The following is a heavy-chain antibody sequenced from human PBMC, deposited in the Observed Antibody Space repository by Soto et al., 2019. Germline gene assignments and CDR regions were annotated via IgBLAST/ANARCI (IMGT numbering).Heavy chain of an antibody. Sequence: PGGSLSLSCTASGFTFGHYAMSWFRQAPGKGLKWVGFIRSKAYGGTTEYAASVIGRFTISRDDSKNIAYLQMNSLKTEDTAVYYCSRDWYYGGNPVAFDIWGQGTMVTVS. CDR2: IRSKAYGGTT. CDR1: GFTFGHYA. J-gene: IGHJ3*02. CDR3: SRDWYYGGNPVAFDI. V-gene: IGHV3-49*03. D-gene: IGHD3-10*01.